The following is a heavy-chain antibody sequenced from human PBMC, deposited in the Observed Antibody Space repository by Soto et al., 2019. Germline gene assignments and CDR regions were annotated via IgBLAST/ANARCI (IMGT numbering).Heavy chain of an antibody. V-gene: IGHV1-69*13. D-gene: IGHD2-2*01. CDR1: GGTFSSYA. J-gene: IGHJ5*02. CDR2: IIPIFGTA. CDR3: ARGCSSTSCYNWFDP. Sequence: GASVKVSCKASGGTFSSYAISWVRQAPGQGLEWMGGIIPIFGTANYAQKFQGRVTITADESTSTAYMELSSLRSEDTAVYYCARGCSSTSCYNWFDPWGRGTLVTVSS.